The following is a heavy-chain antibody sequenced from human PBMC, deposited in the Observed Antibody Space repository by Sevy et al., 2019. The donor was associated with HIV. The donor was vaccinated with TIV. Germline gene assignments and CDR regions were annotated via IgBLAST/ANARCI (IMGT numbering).Heavy chain of an antibody. CDR2: IWYDGSNK. D-gene: IGHD3-22*01. CDR1: GFTFSSYG. CDR3: ARDSFFYDSSGYSYYYGMDV. Sequence: GGSLRLSCAASGFTFSSYGMHWVRQAPGKGLEWVAVIWYDGSNKYYADSVKGRFTISRDNSKNTLYLQMNSLRAGDTAVYYCARDSFFYDSSGYSYYYGMDVWGQGTTVTVSS. V-gene: IGHV3-33*01. J-gene: IGHJ6*02.